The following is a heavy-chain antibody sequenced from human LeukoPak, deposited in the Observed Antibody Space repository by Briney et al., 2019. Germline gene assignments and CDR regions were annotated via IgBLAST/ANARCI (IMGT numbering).Heavy chain of an antibody. D-gene: IGHD2-21*01. CDR1: GFTFDDYG. V-gene: IGHV3-20*04. Sequence: GGSLRLSCAASGFTFDDYGMSWVRQAPGKGLEWVSGINWNGGSTGYADSVKGRFTISRDNAKNSLYLQMSSLRAEDTGVFYCARDVAYSAFDYWGQGTLVTVSS. CDR2: INWNGGST. CDR3: ARDVAYSAFDY. J-gene: IGHJ4*02.